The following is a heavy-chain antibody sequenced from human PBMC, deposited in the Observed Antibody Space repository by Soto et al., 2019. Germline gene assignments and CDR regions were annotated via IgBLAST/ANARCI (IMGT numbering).Heavy chain of an antibody. CDR2: INSDGTIA. CDR3: ARAGYYRFDY. CDR1: GFSFSNYW. D-gene: IGHD3-22*01. Sequence: GGSLRLSCAASGFSFSNYWMHWVRQAPGKGLVWVSRINSDGTIANYADSVKGRFTISRDNAKNTLYLQMNSLRAEDTSVYYCARAGYYRFDYWGQGALVTVSS. V-gene: IGHV3-74*01. J-gene: IGHJ4*02.